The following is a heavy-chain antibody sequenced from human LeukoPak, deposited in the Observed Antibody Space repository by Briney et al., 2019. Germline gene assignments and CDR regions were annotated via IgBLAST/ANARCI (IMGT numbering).Heavy chain of an antibody. J-gene: IGHJ4*02. CDR1: GYSISSGYY. D-gene: IGHD3-22*01. V-gene: IGHV4-38-2*01. CDR3: ARLIYSSGYYLGF. Sequence: SETLSLTCAVSGYSISSGYYWGWIRQPPGKGLEWIGTMYHRGSTYYDPSLKSRVTISIDTSKNQFSLKLSSVTAADTAVYYCARLIYSSGYYLGFWGQGTLVTVSS. CDR2: MYHRGST.